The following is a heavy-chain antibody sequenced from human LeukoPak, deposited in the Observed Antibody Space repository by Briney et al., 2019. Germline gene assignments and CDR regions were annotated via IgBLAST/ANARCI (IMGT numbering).Heavy chain of an antibody. CDR3: AREDTAMETFDY. CDR1: GGSFSGYY. CDR2: INHSGST. J-gene: IGHJ4*02. Sequence: SETLSLTCAVYGGSFSGYYWSWIRQPPGKGLEWIGEINHSGSTNYNPSLKSRVTISVDTSKNQFSLKLSSVTAADTAVYHCAREDTAMETFDYWGQGTLVTVSS. V-gene: IGHV4-34*01. D-gene: IGHD5-18*01.